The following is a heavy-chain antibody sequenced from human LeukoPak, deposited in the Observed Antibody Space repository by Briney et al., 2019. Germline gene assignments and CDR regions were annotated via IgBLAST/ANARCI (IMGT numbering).Heavy chain of an antibody. CDR2: IYYSGST. D-gene: IGHD2/OR15-2a*01. CDR3: ARALSNNDY. V-gene: IGHV4-59*01. Sequence: SETLSLTCTVSGGSISSYYWSWIRQPPGKGLEWIGYIYYSGSTNYNPSLKSRVTISVDTSKNQFSLKLSSVTAADTAVYYCARALSNNDYWGQGTLVTVSS. CDR1: GGSISSYY. J-gene: IGHJ4*02.